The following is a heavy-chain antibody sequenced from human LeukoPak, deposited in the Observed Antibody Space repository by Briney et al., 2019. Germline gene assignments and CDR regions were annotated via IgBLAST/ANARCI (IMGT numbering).Heavy chain of an antibody. V-gene: IGHV1-18*01. Sequence: ASVKVSCKASGYTFTSYGIIWMRQAPGQGLEWMGWISTYNGNTNYAQKIQGRVTMTTDTSTSTAYVELRSLRSDDTAVYYCARDLPYSSSWESIDYWGQGTLVTVSS. CDR2: ISTYNGNT. D-gene: IGHD6-13*01. CDR3: ARDLPYSSSWESIDY. CDR1: GYTFTSYG. J-gene: IGHJ4*02.